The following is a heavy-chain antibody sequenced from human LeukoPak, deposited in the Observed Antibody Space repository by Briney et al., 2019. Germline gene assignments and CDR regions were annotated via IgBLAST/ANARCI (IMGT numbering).Heavy chain of an antibody. CDR1: GFTFDDYA. CDR2: ISWNSGTI. D-gene: IGHD6-13*01. Sequence: PGGSLRLSCAASGFTFDDYAMHWVRQAPGKGLEWVSGISWNSGTIGYADSVKGRFTISRDNAKNSLYLQMNSLRAEDTALYYCAKGTSSSWYYFDYWGQGTLVTVSS. CDR3: AKGTSSSWYYFDY. J-gene: IGHJ4*02. V-gene: IGHV3-9*01.